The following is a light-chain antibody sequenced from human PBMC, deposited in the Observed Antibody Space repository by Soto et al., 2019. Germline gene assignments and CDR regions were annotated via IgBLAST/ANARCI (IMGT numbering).Light chain of an antibody. CDR3: QQYFQWPIT. J-gene: IGKJ5*01. V-gene: IGKV3-15*01. Sequence: EVVLTQSPATLSVSPGERAMVSCRASESIDSHLAWYQQKPGQAPRLLIYASSTRASDTPARFSGSGSGTQFALTIGSLQSEDFAIYYCQQYFQWPITFGQGTRLEI. CDR1: ESIDSH. CDR2: ASS.